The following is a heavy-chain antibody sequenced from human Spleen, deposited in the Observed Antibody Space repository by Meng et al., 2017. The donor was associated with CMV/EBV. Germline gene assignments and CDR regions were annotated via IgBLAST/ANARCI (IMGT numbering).Heavy chain of an antibody. CDR1: SHRSGGYY. CDR2: IYYSGST. V-gene: IGHV4-31*02. D-gene: IGHD3-22*01. CDR3: ARAQPTDYDSSGYLYY. Sequence: SHRSGGYYWSWIRQHPGKGLEWIGYIYYSGSTYYNPSLKSRVTISVDTSKNQFSLKLSSVTAADTAAYYCARAQPTDYDSSGYLYYWGQGTLVTVSS. J-gene: IGHJ4*02.